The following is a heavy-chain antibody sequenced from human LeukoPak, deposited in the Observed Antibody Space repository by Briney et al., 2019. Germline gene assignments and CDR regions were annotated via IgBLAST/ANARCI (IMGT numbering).Heavy chain of an antibody. CDR1: GGSISSGDYY. V-gene: IGHV4-61*02. Sequence: SQTLSLTCTVSGGSISSGDYYWSWIRRPAGKGLEWIGRIYTSGSTNYNPSLKSRVTMSVDTSKNQFSLKLSSVTAADTAVYYCSDSADYWGQGTLVTVSS. D-gene: IGHD5-18*01. CDR3: SDSADY. CDR2: IYTSGST. J-gene: IGHJ4*02.